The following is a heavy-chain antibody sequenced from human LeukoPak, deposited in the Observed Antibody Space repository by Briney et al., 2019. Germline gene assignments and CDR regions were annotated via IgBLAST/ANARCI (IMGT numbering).Heavy chain of an antibody. CDR1: VFTFSSYS. CDR3: ARSNRYYDSSGNVR. CDR2: ISSSSSYI. D-gene: IGHD3-22*01. V-gene: IGHV3-21*01. Sequence: AGSLRLSCAASVFTFSSYSMNWVRQAPGKGLEWVSSISSSSSYIYYADSVKGRFTISRDNAKNSLYLQMNSLRAEDTAVYYCARSNRYYDSSGNVRWVQGTLVTVSS. J-gene: IGHJ4*02.